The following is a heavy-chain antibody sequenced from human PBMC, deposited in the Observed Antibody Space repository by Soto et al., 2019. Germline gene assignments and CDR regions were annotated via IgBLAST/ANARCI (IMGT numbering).Heavy chain of an antibody. CDR1: GLTFSSYA. Sequence: GGSLRLSCAVSGLTFSSYAMSWVRQAPGKGLQWLSHISKSGGSTYYADSVKGRFTIYRDNSKNTLYLQMNSLRAGDTAVYYCAIPGTGPAANYYYYEMDVWGQGTTVTVSS. J-gene: IGHJ6*02. CDR2: ISKSGGST. D-gene: IGHD2-2*01. CDR3: AIPGTGPAANYYYYEMDV. V-gene: IGHV3-23*01.